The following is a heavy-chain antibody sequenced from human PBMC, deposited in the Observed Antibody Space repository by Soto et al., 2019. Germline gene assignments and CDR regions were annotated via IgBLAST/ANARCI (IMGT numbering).Heavy chain of an antibody. Sequence: GGSLRLSCAASGFTFSSYWMSWVRQAPGKGLEWVANIKQDGSEKYYVDSVKGRFTISRDNAKNSLYLQMNSLRAEDTAVYYCARAVLLWFGDAGGDFDYWGQGTLVTVSS. J-gene: IGHJ4*02. CDR1: GFTFSSYW. CDR3: ARAVLLWFGDAGGDFDY. D-gene: IGHD3-10*01. V-gene: IGHV3-7*01. CDR2: IKQDGSEK.